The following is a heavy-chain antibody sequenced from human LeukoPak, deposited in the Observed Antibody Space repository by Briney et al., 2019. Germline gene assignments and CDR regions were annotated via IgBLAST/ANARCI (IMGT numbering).Heavy chain of an antibody. CDR2: FDPEDGET. V-gene: IGHV1-24*01. J-gene: IGHJ4*02. Sequence: VASVKVSCKVPGYTLTELSMHWVRQAPGKGLEWMGGFDPEDGETIYAQKFQGRVTMTEDTSTDTAYMELSSLRSEDTAVYYCATGLIGSGYDFGYWGQGTLVTVSS. CDR3: ATGLIGSGYDFGY. D-gene: IGHD5-12*01. CDR1: GYTLTELS.